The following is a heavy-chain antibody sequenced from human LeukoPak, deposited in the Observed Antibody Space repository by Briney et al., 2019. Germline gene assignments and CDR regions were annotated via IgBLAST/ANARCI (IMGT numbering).Heavy chain of an antibody. CDR1: GYTFTGYY. CDR3: ARDLDSSGYYFRGLDP. CDR2: INPNNDDT. D-gene: IGHD3-22*01. J-gene: IGHJ5*02. Sequence: ASVKVSCKASGYTFTGYYMHWVRQAPGQGLEWMGWINPNNDDTNYAQKFQGRVTMTRDTSINTAYMELSRLRSDDTAVYYCARDLDSSGYYFRGLDPWGQGTLVTVSA. V-gene: IGHV1-2*02.